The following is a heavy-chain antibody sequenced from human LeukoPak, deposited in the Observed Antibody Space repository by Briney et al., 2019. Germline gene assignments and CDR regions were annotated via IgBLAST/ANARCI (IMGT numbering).Heavy chain of an antibody. CDR1: GFTVSTNY. V-gene: IGHV3-66*01. D-gene: IGHD3-22*01. CDR2: IYRGGTT. CDR3: ARAPPYYSDSSGYYDC. J-gene: IGHJ4*02. Sequence: GRSLRLSCAASGFTVSTNYMSWVRQAPGKGLEWVSIIYRGGTTYYADSVKGRFIISRDNSKNTLYLQMNSLRADDTAVYYCARAPPYYSDSSGYYDCWGQGALVTVSS.